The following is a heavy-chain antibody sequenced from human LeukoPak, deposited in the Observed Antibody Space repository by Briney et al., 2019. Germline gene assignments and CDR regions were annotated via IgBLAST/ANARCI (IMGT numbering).Heavy chain of an antibody. V-gene: IGHV4-4*09. CDR3: ASINDGFDP. CDR1: GGSISSYY. Sequence: PSETPSLTCTVSGGSISSYYWSWIRQPPGKGLEWIGYIYTSGSTNYNPSLKSRVTISVDTSKNQFSLKLSSVTAADTAVYYCASINDGFDPWGQGTLVTVSS. J-gene: IGHJ5*02. D-gene: IGHD1-1*01. CDR2: IYTSGST.